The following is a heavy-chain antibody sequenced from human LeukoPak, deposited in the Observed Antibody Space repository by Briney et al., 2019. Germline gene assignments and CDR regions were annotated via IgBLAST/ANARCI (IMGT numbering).Heavy chain of an antibody. CDR3: ARGSGGYQYLMDV. Sequence: GESLRLSCAASGFSFSSFGMHWVRQAPGGGLEWVTIVGYDESIKYYADSVKDRFTISRDNSKNTVHLQMNSLRAEDTAVYYCARGSGGYQYLMDVRGQGATVIVSS. V-gene: IGHV3-33*01. CDR1: GFSFSSFG. J-gene: IGHJ6*02. CDR2: VGYDESIK. D-gene: IGHD2-15*01.